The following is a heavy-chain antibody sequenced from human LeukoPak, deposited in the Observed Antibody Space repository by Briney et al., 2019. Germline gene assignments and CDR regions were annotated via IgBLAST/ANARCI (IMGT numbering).Heavy chain of an antibody. Sequence: PGVSLRLSCAASGFTFSDHYMDWVRQAPAKGREWVGRTRNYDESYTTDCAASVKGRFTISRDYSKNSLYLQMNSLKTEDTAVYYCIAMIREVGYWGQGTLVTVSS. D-gene: IGHD3-10*01. CDR3: IAMIREVGY. V-gene: IGHV3-72*01. CDR1: GFTFSDHY. CDR2: TRNYDESYTT. J-gene: IGHJ4*02.